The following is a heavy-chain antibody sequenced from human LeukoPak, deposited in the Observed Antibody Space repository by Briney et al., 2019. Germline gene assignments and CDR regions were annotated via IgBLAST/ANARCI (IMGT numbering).Heavy chain of an antibody. J-gene: IGHJ5*02. V-gene: IGHV3-74*01. CDR2: INTDGSYI. CDR1: GFTSSNFW. CDR3: ARVPATGSWFDP. Sequence: PGGSLRLSCAASGFTSSNFWMHWVRPAPGKGLVWVSRINTDGSYISYADSVKGRFSISRDNAKNTLYLQMNSLRAEDTAVYYCARVPATGSWFDPWGQGTLVTVSS. D-gene: IGHD6-13*01.